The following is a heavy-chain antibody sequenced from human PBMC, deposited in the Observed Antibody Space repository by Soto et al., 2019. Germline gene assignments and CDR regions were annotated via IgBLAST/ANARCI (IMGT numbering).Heavy chain of an antibody. V-gene: IGHV1-18*01. J-gene: IGHJ4*02. Sequence: QVQLLQSGAEVKKPGASVKVSCKASGYTFTTDGISWVRQAPGQGLEWLGWISGFSGNTGYAQKFQGRVTVTTDTSTSTAYMELRGLRSDDTAMYYCARDQGSRPMIGTDWGQGTLVTVSS. CDR2: ISGFSGNT. D-gene: IGHD1-1*01. CDR3: ARDQGSRPMIGTD. CDR1: GYTFTTDG.